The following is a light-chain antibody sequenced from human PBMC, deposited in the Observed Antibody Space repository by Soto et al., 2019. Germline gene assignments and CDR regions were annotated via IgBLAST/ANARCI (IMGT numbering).Light chain of an antibody. CDR2: GAS. V-gene: IGKV3-15*01. CDR1: QSVSSN. CDR3: QHYNSYSEA. J-gene: IGKJ1*01. Sequence: EIVMKQSPATLSVSPGERATLSCRASQSVSSNLAWYQQKPGQAPRLLIYGASTRATGIPARFSGSGSGTEFTLTISSLQPDDFATYYCQHYNSYSEAFGQGTKVDIK.